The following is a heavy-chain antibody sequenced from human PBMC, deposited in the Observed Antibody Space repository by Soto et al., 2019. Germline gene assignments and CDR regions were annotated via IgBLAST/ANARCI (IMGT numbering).Heavy chain of an antibody. CDR3: ARGRIEVVTAIMSQFDY. CDR1: GFTFSSYW. CDR2: INSDGSST. V-gene: IGHV3-74*01. J-gene: IGHJ4*02. Sequence: GGSLRLSCAASGFTFSSYWMHWVRQAPGKGLVWVSRINSDGSSTSYADSVKGRFTISRDNAKNTLYLQMNSLRAEDTAVYYCARGRIEVVTAIMSQFDYWGKGTLVTVSS. D-gene: IGHD2-21*02.